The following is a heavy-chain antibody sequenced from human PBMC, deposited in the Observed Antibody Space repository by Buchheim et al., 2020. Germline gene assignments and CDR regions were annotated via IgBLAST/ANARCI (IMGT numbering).Heavy chain of an antibody. D-gene: IGHD2-8*01. V-gene: IGHV4-4*02. CDR1: GDSISNVYW. CDR3: ARDPPNRGVNFDY. CDR2: IDPSGTT. Sequence: QVQLQESGPRLVQPSGTLSLTCAVSGDSISNVYWWTWVRQSPGKGLEWIGEIDPSGTTNYNPSLRGRVSISLDKSKTDFSSRLSSVTAADTAVYYCARDPPNRGVNFDYWGQGIL. J-gene: IGHJ4*03.